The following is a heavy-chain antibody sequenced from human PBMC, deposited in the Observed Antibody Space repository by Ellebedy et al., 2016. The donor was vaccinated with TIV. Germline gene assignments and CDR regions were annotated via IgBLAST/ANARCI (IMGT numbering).Heavy chain of an antibody. V-gene: IGHV5-51*01. CDR2: IYPGDSFT. CDR3: ARHRSKTYSSFNDY. CDR1: GYSFTSYW. J-gene: IGHJ4*02. D-gene: IGHD2-21*01. Sequence: GESLKISCKGSGYSFTSYWIGWVRQMPGKGLEWMGIIYPGDSFTRYSPSFQGQVTISADKSISTAYLQWSSLKASDTARYYCARHRSKTYSSFNDYWGQGTLVTVSS.